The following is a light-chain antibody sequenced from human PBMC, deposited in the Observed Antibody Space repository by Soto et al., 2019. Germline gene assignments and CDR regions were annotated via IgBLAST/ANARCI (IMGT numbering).Light chain of an antibody. CDR1: SSDVAGYNY. Sequence: QSELTKPAYVNGFPLEWSTISCKTTSSDVAGYNYVSWYQQHPGKAPKLMIYDVSNRPSGVSNRFSGSKSGNTASLTISGLQAEDEADYYCSSYTSSGTLEVFGTGTKVTVL. J-gene: IGLJ1*01. CDR3: SSYTSSGTLEV. V-gene: IGLV2-14*01. CDR2: DVS.